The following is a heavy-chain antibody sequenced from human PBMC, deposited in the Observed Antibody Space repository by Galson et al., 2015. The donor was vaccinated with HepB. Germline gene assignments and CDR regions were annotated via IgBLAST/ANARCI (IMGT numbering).Heavy chain of an antibody. Sequence: SVKVSCKASGYTFTGYYMHWVRQAPGQGLEWMGWINPNSGGTNYAQKFQGRVTITRNTSISTAYMELSRLRSDDTAVYYCARAGPPIAAAAAYYMDVSGNGTPVTVSS. CDR1: GYTFTGYY. V-gene: IGHV1-2*02. CDR2: INPNSGGT. CDR3: ARAGPPIAAAAAYYMDV. D-gene: IGHD6-13*01. J-gene: IGHJ6*03.